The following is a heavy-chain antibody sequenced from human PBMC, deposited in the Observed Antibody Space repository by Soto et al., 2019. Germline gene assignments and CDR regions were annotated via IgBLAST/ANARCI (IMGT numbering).Heavy chain of an antibody. D-gene: IGHD3-22*01. CDR2: IIPIFGTA. J-gene: IGHJ4*02. CDR1: GGTFSSYA. V-gene: IGHV1-69*01. Sequence: QVQLVQSGAEVKKPGSSVKVSCKASGGTFSSYAISWVRQAPGQGLEWMGGIIPIFGTANYAQKFQGRVTITADESTSTAYMELSSLRSEYTAVYYCARRRSKPYYESAFDYWGQGTLVTVSS. CDR3: ARRRSKPYYESAFDY.